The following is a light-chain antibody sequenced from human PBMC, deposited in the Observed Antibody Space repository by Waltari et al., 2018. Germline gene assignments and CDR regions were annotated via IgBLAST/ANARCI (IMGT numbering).Light chain of an antibody. CDR1: QNILYNSNNKNY. V-gene: IGKV4-1*01. CDR3: QQFFGTPWT. Sequence: DIVLTQSPDSLPVSLGERATLNCQSSQNILYNSNNKNYLAWYQQKPGQPPKLLIYWASTRQFGVPERFSGSGSGTDFTLTISSLQAEDVAVYYCQQFFGTPWTFGQGTKVEIK. CDR2: WAS. J-gene: IGKJ1*01.